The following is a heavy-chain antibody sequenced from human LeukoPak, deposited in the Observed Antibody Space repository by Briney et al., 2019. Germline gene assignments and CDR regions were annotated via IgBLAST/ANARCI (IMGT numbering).Heavy chain of an antibody. J-gene: IGHJ4*02. CDR2: MNPNSGNT. CDR3: ARLIAAAEDY. D-gene: IGHD6-13*01. CDR1: GYTLTSYD. Sequence: GASVKVSCKASGYTLTSYDINWVRQATGQGLEWMGWMNPNSGNTGYAQKLQGRVTMTRNTSISTAYMELSSLRSEDTAVYYCARLIAAAEDYWGQGTLVTVSS. V-gene: IGHV1-8*01.